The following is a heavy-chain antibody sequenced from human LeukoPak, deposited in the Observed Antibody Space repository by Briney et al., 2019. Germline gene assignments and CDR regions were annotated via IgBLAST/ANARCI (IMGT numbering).Heavy chain of an antibody. J-gene: IGHJ4*02. D-gene: IGHD3-9*01. CDR3: ARDYDILTGEYYFDY. CDR2: INEDGSTT. CDR1: GFTFSSNW. Sequence: AGGSLRLSCAASGFTFSSNWMHWVRQAPGKGLVWVSRINEDGSTTNYADSVKGRSTIFRDNAKNTLYLQMNSLRAEDTAVYYCARDYDILTGEYYFDYWGQGTLVTVSS. V-gene: IGHV3-74*01.